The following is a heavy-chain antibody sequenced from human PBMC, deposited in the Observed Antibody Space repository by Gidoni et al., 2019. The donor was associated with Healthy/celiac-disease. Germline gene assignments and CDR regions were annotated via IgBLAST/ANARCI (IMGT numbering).Heavy chain of an antibody. CDR2: ISGSGGST. CDR1: GFTFSSCA. D-gene: IGHD3-22*01. Sequence: EVQLLESGGGLVQPGGSLRLSCASSGFTFSSCAMSWVRQAPGKGLEWVSAISGSGGSTYYADSVKGRFTISRDNSKNTLYLQMNSLRAEDTAVYYCAKDLPTYYYDSSGYDAFDIWGQGTMVTVSS. V-gene: IGHV3-23*01. CDR3: AKDLPTYYYDSSGYDAFDI. J-gene: IGHJ3*02.